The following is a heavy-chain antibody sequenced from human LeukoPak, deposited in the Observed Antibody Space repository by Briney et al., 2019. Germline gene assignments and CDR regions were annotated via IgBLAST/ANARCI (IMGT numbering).Heavy chain of an antibody. D-gene: IGHD4-17*01. CDR2: IYYSGST. CDR3: ARSELTVTTYLDY. Sequence: PSETLSLTCTVSGGSISSSSYYWGWIRQPPGKGLEWIGSIYYSGSTYYNPSLKSRVTISIDTSKNQFSLRLSSVTAADTAMYYCARSELTVTTYLDYWGQGTLVTVSS. J-gene: IGHJ4*02. CDR1: GGSISSSSYY. V-gene: IGHV4-39*07.